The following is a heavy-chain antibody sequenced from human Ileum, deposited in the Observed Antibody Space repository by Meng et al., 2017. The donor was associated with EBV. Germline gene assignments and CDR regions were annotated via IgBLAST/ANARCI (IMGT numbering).Heavy chain of an antibody. D-gene: IGHD5-24*01. J-gene: IGHJ4*02. Sequence: QVQLGECGGGVVQPGRSLGLSCAASGFTFSSYAMHWARQAPGKGLEWVAVISYDGSNKYYADSVKGRFTISRDNSKNTLYLQMNSLRAEDTAVYYCARDRDGYHDYWGQGTLVTVSS. V-gene: IGHV3-30-3*01. CDR2: ISYDGSNK. CDR1: GFTFSSYA. CDR3: ARDRDGYHDY.